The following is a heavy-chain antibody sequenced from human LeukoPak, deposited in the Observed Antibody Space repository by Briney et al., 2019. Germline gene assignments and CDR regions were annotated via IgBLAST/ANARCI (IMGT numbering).Heavy chain of an antibody. CDR3: AKVHRATMISPDAFYS. V-gene: IGHV3-23*01. Sequence: PGGSLRLSCAASGFTFSSFAMHWVRQAPGKGLEWVSGITGSGSPTYYAESVKGRFTISRDNSKNTLYLQMNSLRAEDTAIYYCAKVHRATMISPDAFYSWGQGTLVTVSS. D-gene: IGHD5-24*01. CDR1: GFTFSSFA. J-gene: IGHJ3*02. CDR2: ITGSGSPT.